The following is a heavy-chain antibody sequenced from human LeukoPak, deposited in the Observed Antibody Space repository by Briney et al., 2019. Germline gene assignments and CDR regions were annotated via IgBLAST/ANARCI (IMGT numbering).Heavy chain of an antibody. J-gene: IGHJ3*02. CDR3: ARDRDNCSGGSCYSYAFDI. CDR2: ISSSGSTI. V-gene: IGHV3-48*03. CDR1: GFTFSSYE. Sequence: GGSLRLSCAASGFTFSSYEMNWVRQAPGKGLEWVSYISSSGSTIYYADSVKGRFTISRDNAKNSLYLQMNSLRAEDTAVYYCARDRDNCSGGSCYSYAFDIWGQGTMVTVSS. D-gene: IGHD2-15*01.